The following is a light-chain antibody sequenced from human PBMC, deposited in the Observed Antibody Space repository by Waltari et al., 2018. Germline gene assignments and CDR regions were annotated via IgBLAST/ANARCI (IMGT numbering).Light chain of an antibody. CDR2: GAS. Sequence: EIVLTQSPGKLSLSPGERGTLSCRASQSVRRCLDWYQQKPGQAPRLLIYGASNRAPGIPDRFSGSGSGTDFSLTISRLEPEDFAVYYCQKYDRLPATFGQGTKVEIK. V-gene: IGKV3-20*01. CDR1: QSVRRC. CDR3: QKYDRLPAT. J-gene: IGKJ1*01.